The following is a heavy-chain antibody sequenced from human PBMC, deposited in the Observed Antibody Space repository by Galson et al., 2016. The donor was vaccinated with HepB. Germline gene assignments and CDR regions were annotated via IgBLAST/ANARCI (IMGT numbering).Heavy chain of an antibody. J-gene: IGHJ4*02. CDR1: GGTLDIHV. CDR2: SIPIFGTA. CDR3: AGPRGNTAYGDHAYFDY. V-gene: IGHV1-69*06. Sequence: SVKVSCKASGGTLDIHVISWVRQAPGQGLEWMGGSIPIFGTAKYAQKFQGRLTITADKSTSTVYMELKSLKSEDTAVFYCAGPRGNTAYGDHAYFDYWGQGTLVTVSS. D-gene: IGHD4-17*01.